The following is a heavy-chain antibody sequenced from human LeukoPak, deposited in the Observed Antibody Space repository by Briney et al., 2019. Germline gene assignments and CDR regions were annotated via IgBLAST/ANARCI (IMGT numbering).Heavy chain of an antibody. V-gene: IGHV4-39*01. CDR3: ARSYYDYREIDY. CDR1: GDSISTSRYY. D-gene: IGHD3-22*01. Sequence: PSETLSLTCSVSGDSISTSRYYWGWIRQTPGKGLEWLGSIPYSGRTFYNPSLKSRVTISVDTSNNQFSLNLYSVTAADTAVFYCARSYYDYREIDYWGQGTLVTVSS. J-gene: IGHJ4*02. CDR2: IPYSGRT.